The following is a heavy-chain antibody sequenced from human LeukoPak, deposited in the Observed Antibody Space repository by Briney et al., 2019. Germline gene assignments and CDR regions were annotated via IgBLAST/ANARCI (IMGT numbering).Heavy chain of an antibody. V-gene: IGHV3-53*01. CDR1: GFSVSTNY. D-gene: IGHD5-18*01. CDR3: AREGSGYTYGYNDAFDL. J-gene: IGHJ3*01. Sequence: PGGSLRLSCAASGFSVSTNYMSWGRQAPAKGLEWVSVIYSGDNTYYADFVKGRFTISRDNSKNTLYLQMNSLRAEDTAVYLCAREGSGYTYGYNDAFDLWGQGTMVTVSS. CDR2: IYSGDNT.